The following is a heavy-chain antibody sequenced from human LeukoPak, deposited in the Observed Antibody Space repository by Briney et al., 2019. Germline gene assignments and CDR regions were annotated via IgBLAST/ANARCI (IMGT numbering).Heavy chain of an antibody. V-gene: IGHV3-23*01. J-gene: IGHJ5*02. CDR3: AKAGGGDSLNWFDP. D-gene: IGHD3-16*01. CDR1: GFTFSSYA. Sequence: GGSLRLSCAASGFTFSSYAMSWVRQAPGKGLEWVSAISGSGGSTYYADSVKGRFTISRGNSKNTLYLQMNSLRAEDTAVYYCAKAGGGDSLNWFDPWGQGTLVTVSS. CDR2: ISGSGGST.